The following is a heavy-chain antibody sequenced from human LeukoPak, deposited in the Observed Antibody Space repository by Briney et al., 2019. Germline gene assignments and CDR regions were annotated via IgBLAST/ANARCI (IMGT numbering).Heavy chain of an antibody. Sequence: ASVKVSCKASGYTFTSYGISWVRQAPGQGHEWMGWISAYNGNTNYAQKLQGRVTMTTDTSTSTAYMELRSLRSDDTAVYYCARTILSKLGGLWVLQSLDYWGQGTLVTVSS. D-gene: IGHD3-16*01. V-gene: IGHV1-18*01. CDR1: GYTFTSYG. CDR2: ISAYNGNT. CDR3: ARTILSKLGGLWVLQSLDY. J-gene: IGHJ4*02.